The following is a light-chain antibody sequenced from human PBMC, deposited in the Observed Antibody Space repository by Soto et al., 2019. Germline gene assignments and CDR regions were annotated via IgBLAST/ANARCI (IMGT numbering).Light chain of an antibody. CDR1: QSISSW. V-gene: IGKV1-5*03. CDR3: EDYSSSSGLT. J-gene: IGKJ4*01. Sequence: DIQMTQSPSTLSASVGDRVTITCRASQSISSWLAWYQQKPGKAPKLLIFQASSLKSGVPSRFSGSGSATEYIHTISSLQPDDFAAYYCEDYSSSSGLTFGGGTKVEIK. CDR2: QAS.